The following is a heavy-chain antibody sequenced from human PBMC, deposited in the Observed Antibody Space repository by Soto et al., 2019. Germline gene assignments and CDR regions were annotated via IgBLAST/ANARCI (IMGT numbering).Heavy chain of an antibody. CDR2: IIPMFGTP. D-gene: IGHD2-21*01. CDR3: ARSVVAVIAYCYKYYGMDA. CDR1: AGTSRSYA. Sequence: SVKVSCKAAAGTSRSYALSWVRQAPGQGLEWIGGIIPMFGTPNYAQNFKGRLTITATEPTCPAYMELSSLSSQDTAVYYCARSVVAVIAYCYKYYGMDAWG. J-gene: IGHJ6*02. V-gene: IGHV1-69*13.